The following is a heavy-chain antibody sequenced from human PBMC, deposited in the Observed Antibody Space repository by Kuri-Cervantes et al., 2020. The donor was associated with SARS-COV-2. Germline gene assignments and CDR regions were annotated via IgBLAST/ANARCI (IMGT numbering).Heavy chain of an antibody. J-gene: IGHJ4*02. CDR3: ARNLQRGLYYFDS. Sequence: GESLKISCAASGFTFSSYGMHWVRQAPGKGLECVADIWSDGGNKYYADSVKGRFTISRDNSKNTLYLQMDSLRDEDTAVYYCARNLQRGLYYFDSWGQGTLVTVSS. D-gene: IGHD3-10*01. V-gene: IGHV3-33*01. CDR1: GFTFSSYG. CDR2: IWSDGGNK.